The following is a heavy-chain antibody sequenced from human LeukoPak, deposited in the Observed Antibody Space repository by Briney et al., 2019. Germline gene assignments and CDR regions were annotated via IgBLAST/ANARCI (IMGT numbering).Heavy chain of an antibody. CDR3: ARASWELRNNTPFDY. CDR2: IIPIFGTA. D-gene: IGHD1-26*01. Sequence: GASVKVSCKASGGTFSSYAISWVRQAPGQGLEWMGGIIPIFGTANYAQKFQGRVTITTDESTSTAYMELSSLRSEDTAVYYCARASWELRNNTPFDYWGQGTLVTVSS. V-gene: IGHV1-69*05. CDR1: GGTFSSYA. J-gene: IGHJ4*02.